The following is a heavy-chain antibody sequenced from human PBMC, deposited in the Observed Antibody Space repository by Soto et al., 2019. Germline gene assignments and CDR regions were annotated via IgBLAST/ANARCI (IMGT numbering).Heavy chain of an antibody. J-gene: IGHJ4*02. Sequence: QVQLQESGPGLVKPSGTLSLTCAVSSGSIFSSNWWSWVRQPPGKGLEWIGETRNSGGANYNPSLKSRVTISVDKSTNQFFLNLNSVTAADTAVYYCASQLTMTGTRGFDHWGLGTLVTVSS. D-gene: IGHD3-9*01. V-gene: IGHV4-4*02. CDR3: ASQLTMTGTRGFDH. CDR1: SGSIFSSNW. CDR2: TRNSGGA.